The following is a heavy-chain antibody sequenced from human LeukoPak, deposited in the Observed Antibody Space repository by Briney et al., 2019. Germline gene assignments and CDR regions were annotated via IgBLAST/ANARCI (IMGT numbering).Heavy chain of an antibody. V-gene: IGHV3-74*01. CDR2: INSDGSRT. CDR1: GFTFSDYN. CDR3: ARDSDYFDY. Sequence: PGGSLRLSCAASGFTFSDYNMRWIRQAPGKGLVWVSRINSDGSRTSYADSVKGRFTISRDNAKNTLYLQMNSLRAEDTAVYYCARDSDYFDYWGQGTLVTVSS. J-gene: IGHJ4*02.